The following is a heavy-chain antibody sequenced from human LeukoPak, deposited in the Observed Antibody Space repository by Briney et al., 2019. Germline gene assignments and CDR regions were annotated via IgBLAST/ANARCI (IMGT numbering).Heavy chain of an antibody. CDR2: IGVSSSRK. CDR3: AKGREWSSGYDAFDI. CDR1: GFTFSTYS. D-gene: IGHD3-22*01. J-gene: IGHJ3*02. Sequence: GGSLRLSCAASGFTFSTYSLNWVRQAPGKGLEWVSYIGVSSSRKYYAESVKGRFTISRDNAKNSLYLQMNSLRAEDTALYYCAKGREWSSGYDAFDIWGLGTMVTVSS. V-gene: IGHV3-48*04.